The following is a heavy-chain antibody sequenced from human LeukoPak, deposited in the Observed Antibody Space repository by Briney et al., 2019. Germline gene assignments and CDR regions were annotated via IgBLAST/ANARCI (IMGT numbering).Heavy chain of an antibody. D-gene: IGHD1-26*01. V-gene: IGHV3-20*04. CDR2: INWIGGSA. CDR1: GFTFDDYG. J-gene: IGHJ4*02. Sequence: GGSLRLSCAASGFTFDDYGMSWVRQAPGKGLEWVSGINWIGGSATYADSVRGRFTISRDNAKKSLYLQMNSLRVEDTGVYYCASWGEGALDNWGQGTLVTVSS. CDR3: ASWGEGALDN.